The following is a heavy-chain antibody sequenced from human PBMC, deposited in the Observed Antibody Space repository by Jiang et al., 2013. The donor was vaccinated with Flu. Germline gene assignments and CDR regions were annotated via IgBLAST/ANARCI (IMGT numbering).Heavy chain of an antibody. Sequence: KPTQTLTLTCTFSGFSLSTSGMCVSWIRQPPGKALEWLALIDWDDDKYYSTSLKTRLTISKDTSKNQVVLTMTNMDPVDTATYYCARIPPYGSGSKEERYWYFDLWGRGTLVTVSS. V-gene: IGHV2-70*01. D-gene: IGHD3-10*01. CDR3: ARIPPYGSGSKEERYWYFDL. CDR2: IDWDDDK. J-gene: IGHJ2*01. CDR1: GFSLSTSGMC.